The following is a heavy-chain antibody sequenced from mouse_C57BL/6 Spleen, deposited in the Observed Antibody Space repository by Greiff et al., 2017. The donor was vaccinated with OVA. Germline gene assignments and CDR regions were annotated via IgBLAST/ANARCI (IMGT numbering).Heavy chain of an antibody. CDR3: ARRNPSYWYFDV. Sequence: QVQLKESGAELVKPGASVKMSCKASGYTFTTYPIEWMKQNHGKSLEWIGNFHPYNDDTKYNEKFKGKATLTVEKSSSTVYLELSRLTSDDSAVYYCARRNPSYWYFDVWGTGTTVTVSS. V-gene: IGHV1-47*01. CDR1: GYTFTTYP. CDR2: FHPYNDDT. J-gene: IGHJ1*03.